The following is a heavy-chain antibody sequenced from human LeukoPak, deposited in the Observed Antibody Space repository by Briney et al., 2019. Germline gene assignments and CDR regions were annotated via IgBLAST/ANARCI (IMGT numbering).Heavy chain of an antibody. Sequence: SETLSLTCAVSGGSISSSSYYWGWIRQPPGKGLEWIGSIYFTGSTYYTPSLKSRVTISVDTSKNQFSLKVGSVTAADTAVYYCARHSSYYGNFDYWGQGTLVTVSS. D-gene: IGHD3-10*01. CDR1: GGSISSSSYY. J-gene: IGHJ4*02. CDR3: ARHSSYYGNFDY. V-gene: IGHV4-39*01. CDR2: IYFTGST.